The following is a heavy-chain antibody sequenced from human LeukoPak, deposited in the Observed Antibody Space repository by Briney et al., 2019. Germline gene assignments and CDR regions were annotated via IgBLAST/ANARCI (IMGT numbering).Heavy chain of an antibody. CDR3: ASPSIGTLQKYSSSWYYFDY. J-gene: IGHJ4*02. V-gene: IGHV1-69*13. CDR1: GGTSSSYA. CDR2: IIPIFGTA. Sequence: SVKVSCKASGGTSSSYAISWVRQAPGQGLEWMGGIIPIFGTANYAQKFQGRVTITADESTSTAYMELSSLRSEDTAVYYCASPSIGTLQKYSSSWYYFDYWGQGTLVTVSS. D-gene: IGHD6-13*01.